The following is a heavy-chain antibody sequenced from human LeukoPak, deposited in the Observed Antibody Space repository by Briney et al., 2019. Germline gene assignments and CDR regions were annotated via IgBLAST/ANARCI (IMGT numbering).Heavy chain of an antibody. CDR2: IHHNGDIT. Sequence: PGGSLRLSCSASGFTLTWHVMHWVRQAPGKALEYVSFIHHNGDITSYADSVKGRFTISRDNSKNTLYLQMNSLRAEDTAVYYCAKAVYNYFDYWGQGTLVTVSS. CDR3: AKAVYNYFDY. D-gene: IGHD5/OR15-5a*01. J-gene: IGHJ4*02. CDR1: GFTLTWHV. V-gene: IGHV3-64*04.